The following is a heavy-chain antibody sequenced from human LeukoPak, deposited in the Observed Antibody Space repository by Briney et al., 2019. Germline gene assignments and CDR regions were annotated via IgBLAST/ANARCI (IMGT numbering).Heavy chain of an antibody. CDR2: IYYSGNT. D-gene: IGHD1-1*01. CDR3: ARGALGTKTRFDY. Sequence: SETLSLTCTVSGGSISSYYWSWIRQPPGKGLEWIGYIYYSGNTKYNPSLKSRVTISVDTSKNQFSLRLSSVTAADTAVYYCARGALGTKTRFDYWGQGTLVTVSS. CDR1: GGSISSYY. J-gene: IGHJ4*02. V-gene: IGHV4-59*01.